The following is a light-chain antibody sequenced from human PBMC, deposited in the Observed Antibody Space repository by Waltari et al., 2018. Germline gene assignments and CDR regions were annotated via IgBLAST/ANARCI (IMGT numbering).Light chain of an antibody. V-gene: IGKV1-39*01. J-gene: IGKJ4*01. Sequence: DIQMTQSPSSLSASVGDRVTITCRASQIIGTCLNWYQVEPGRAPRVLIYAAYSLQSGVPSRFSGSGSGTDFTLTISSLQVEDFATYYCQQSYTTPLTFGGGTKVEVK. CDR2: AAY. CDR3: QQSYTTPLT. CDR1: QIIGTC.